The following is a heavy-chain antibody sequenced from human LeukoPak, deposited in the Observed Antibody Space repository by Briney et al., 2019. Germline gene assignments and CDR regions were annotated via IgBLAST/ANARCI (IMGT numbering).Heavy chain of an antibody. CDR1: GFTFSSYA. D-gene: IGHD6-13*01. Sequence: GGSLRLSCAASGFTFSSYAMHWVRQAPGKGLEWVAVISYDGSNKYYADSVKGRFTISRDNAKNTLYLQMNSLRAEDTAVYYCASAIKKSAGADYWGQGTLVTVSS. J-gene: IGHJ4*02. CDR2: ISYDGSNK. CDR3: ASAIKKSAGADY. V-gene: IGHV3-30*04.